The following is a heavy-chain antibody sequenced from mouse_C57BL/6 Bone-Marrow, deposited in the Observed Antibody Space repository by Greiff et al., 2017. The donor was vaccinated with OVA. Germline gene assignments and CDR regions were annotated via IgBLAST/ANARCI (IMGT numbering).Heavy chain of an antibody. Sequence: EVQLVESEGGLVQPGSSMKLSCTASGFTFSDYYMAWVRQVPEKGLEWVANINYDGSSTYYLDSLKSRFIISRDNAKNILYLQMGSLKSEDTATYYCARARPGYAMDYWGQGTSVTVSS. V-gene: IGHV5-16*01. CDR3: ARARPGYAMDY. CDR2: INYDGSST. CDR1: GFTFSDYY. J-gene: IGHJ4*01.